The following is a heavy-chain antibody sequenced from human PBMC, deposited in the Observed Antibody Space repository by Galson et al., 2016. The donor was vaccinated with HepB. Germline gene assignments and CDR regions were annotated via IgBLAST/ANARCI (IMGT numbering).Heavy chain of an antibody. CDR3: AKISPVGYNSGWGGSFDI. CDR2: IRGSGTDT. Sequence: SLRLSCAASGFSISIYSMNWVRQAPGKGLEWVSAIRGSGTDTSYADCVKGRFTISRDNSKNTLYLQMNSLRAEDAAVYYRAKISPVGYNSGWGGSFDIWGRGTMVTVSS. CDR1: GFSISIYS. V-gene: IGHV3-23*01. D-gene: IGHD6-19*01. J-gene: IGHJ3*02.